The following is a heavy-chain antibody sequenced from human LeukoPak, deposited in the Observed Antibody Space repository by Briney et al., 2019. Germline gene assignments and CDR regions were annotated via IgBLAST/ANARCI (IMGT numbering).Heavy chain of an antibody. D-gene: IGHD3-22*01. CDR1: GFTFSSYS. CDR2: ISSSGFTI. J-gene: IGHJ6*03. Sequence: GGSLRLSCAASGFTFSSYSMNWVRQAPGKVLEWVSYISSSGFTINYADSVKGRFTISRDNAKNSLYLQMNSLRAEDTALYHCARGGGSSGYYQNHYYYYMDVWGKGTTVTISS. CDR3: ARGGGSSGYYQNHYYYYMDV. V-gene: IGHV3-48*04.